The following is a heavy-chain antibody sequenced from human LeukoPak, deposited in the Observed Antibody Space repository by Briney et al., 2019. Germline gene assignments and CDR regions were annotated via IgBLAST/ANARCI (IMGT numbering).Heavy chain of an antibody. CDR3: ARVYYSSSYDYWYFVL. D-gene: IGHD6-13*01. Sequence: PSETLSLTCAVYGGSFSGYYWSWIRHPPGKGLEWIGEINHSGSTNYNPSLKSRVTISVDTSKNHFSLKLTSVTAADTAFYYCARVYYSSSYDYWYFVLWGRGTLVTVSS. J-gene: IGHJ2*01. CDR2: INHSGST. V-gene: IGHV4-34*01. CDR1: GGSFSGYY.